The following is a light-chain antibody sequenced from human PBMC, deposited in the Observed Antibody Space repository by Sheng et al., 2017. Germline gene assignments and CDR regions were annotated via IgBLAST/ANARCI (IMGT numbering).Light chain of an antibody. Sequence: EIVMTQSPATLSLSPGERATLSCRASQSVSSNVAWYQQKPGLAPRLLIYGASSRATGFPARLSGSGSGTEFTLTISSLQSEDFAVYYCQLRANWPPALIFGGGSKVEIK. V-gene: IGKV3-15*01. J-gene: IGKJ4*01. CDR1: QSVSSN. CDR2: GAS. CDR3: QLRANWPPALI.